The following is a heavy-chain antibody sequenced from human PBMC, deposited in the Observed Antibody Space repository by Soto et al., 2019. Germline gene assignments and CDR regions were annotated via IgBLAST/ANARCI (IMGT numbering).Heavy chain of an antibody. CDR3: ARAAMSYDILTGYYWDY. J-gene: IGHJ4*02. D-gene: IGHD3-9*01. V-gene: IGHV4-31*03. CDR2: IYYSGST. Sequence: SETLSLTCTVSGGSISSGGYYWSWIRQHPGKGLEWIGYIYYSGSTYYNPSLKSRVTISVDTSKNQFSLKLSSVTAADTAVYYCARAAMSYDILTGYYWDYWGQGTLVTVSS. CDR1: GGSISSGGYY.